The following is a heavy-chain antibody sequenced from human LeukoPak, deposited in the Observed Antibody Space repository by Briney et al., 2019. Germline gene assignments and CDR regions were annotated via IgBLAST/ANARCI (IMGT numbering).Heavy chain of an antibody. CDR1: GFTFSSYG. Sequence: GRSLRLSCAASGFTFSSYGMHWVRQAPGKGLEWVAVISYDGSNKYYADSVKGRFTISRDNSKNTLYLQMNSLRAEDTAVYYCAKGGPLYCSGGSCLNWFDPWGQGTLVTVSS. CDR3: AKGGPLYCSGGSCLNWFDP. D-gene: IGHD2-15*01. V-gene: IGHV3-30*18. CDR2: ISYDGSNK. J-gene: IGHJ5*02.